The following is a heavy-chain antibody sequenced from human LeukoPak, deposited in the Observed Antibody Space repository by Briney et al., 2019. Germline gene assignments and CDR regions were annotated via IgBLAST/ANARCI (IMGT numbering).Heavy chain of an antibody. CDR1: GYIFTGYY. V-gene: IGHV1-2*04. CDR3: ARGGAHDY. J-gene: IGHJ4*02. CDR2: INPNSGGT. Sequence: EASVRVSCKASGYIFTGYYIHWVRQAPGQGLEWMGWINPNSGGTNYAQKFQGWVTMTRDTSISTAYMELSRLRSDDTAVYYCARGGAHDYWGQGTLVTVSS. D-gene: IGHD1-26*01.